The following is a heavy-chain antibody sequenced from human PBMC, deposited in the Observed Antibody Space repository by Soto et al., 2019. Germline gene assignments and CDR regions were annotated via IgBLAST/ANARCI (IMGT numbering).Heavy chain of an antibody. D-gene: IGHD1-26*01. V-gene: IGHV1-46*01. Sequence: QVQLVQSGAEVKKPGASVKVSCKASGYTFTSYYMHWVRRAPGQGLEWMGIINPSGGSTSYAQKFQGRVTMTRDTSTSTVYMELSSLRSEDTAVYYCAREGVGYSGSHSAFDIWGQGTMVTVSS. J-gene: IGHJ3*02. CDR2: INPSGGST. CDR1: GYTFTSYY. CDR3: AREGVGYSGSHSAFDI.